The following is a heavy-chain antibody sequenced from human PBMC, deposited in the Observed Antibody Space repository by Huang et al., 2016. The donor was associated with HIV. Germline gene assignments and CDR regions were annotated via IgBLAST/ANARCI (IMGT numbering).Heavy chain of an antibody. J-gene: IGHJ4*02. D-gene: IGHD2-21*02. CDR3: ARPRMTATSSDSTWSFFDS. V-gene: IGHV4-34*02. Sequence: QVQLQQWGAGLLKPSGVLSLKCAVYGGSLSDYYWTWIRQSPGKGLEWIGEVNHRGLSTYNPSLRSRVTMSVDMSKNQFSLNWTSLTVADTAVYYCARPRMTATSSDSTWSFFDSWGQGTLVIVSS. CDR2: VNHRGLS. CDR1: GGSLSDYY.